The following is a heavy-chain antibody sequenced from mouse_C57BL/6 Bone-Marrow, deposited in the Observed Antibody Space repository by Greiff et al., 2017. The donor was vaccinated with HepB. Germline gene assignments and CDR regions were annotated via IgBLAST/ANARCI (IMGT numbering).Heavy chain of an antibody. J-gene: IGHJ2*01. CDR3: ARNYYDDVGPLFDY. CDR1: GYTFTSYW. V-gene: IGHV1-50*01. D-gene: IGHD2-4*01. CDR2: IDPSDSYT. Sequence: QVQLQQPGAELVKPGASVKLSCKASGYTFTSYWMQWVKQRPGQGLEWIGEIDPSDSYTNYNQKFKGKATLTVDTSSSTAYMQLSSLTSEDSAVYYCARNYYDDVGPLFDYWGQGTTLTVSS.